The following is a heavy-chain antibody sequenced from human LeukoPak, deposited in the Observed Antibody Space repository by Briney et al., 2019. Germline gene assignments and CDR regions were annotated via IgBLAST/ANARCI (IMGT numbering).Heavy chain of an antibody. V-gene: IGHV3-15*01. J-gene: IGHJ4*02. Sequence: PGGSLRLSCLTSGFTLSTNAMSWVRQAPGKGLEWVGRIKPKTDGETIEYAAPVKDRFSISRDDSKSMMYLQMNSLKTEDTAVYYCITPLPYSAQGGQGTLVTVSS. D-gene: IGHD2-21*01. CDR2: IKPKTDGETI. CDR3: ITPLPYSAQ. CDR1: GFTLSTNA.